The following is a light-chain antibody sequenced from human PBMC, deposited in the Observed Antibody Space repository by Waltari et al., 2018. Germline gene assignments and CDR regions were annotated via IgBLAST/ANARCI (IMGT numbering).Light chain of an antibody. CDR3: IQATDWAWT. V-gene: IGKV2-30*01. J-gene: IGKJ1*01. CDR2: KIS. Sequence: DVMNQSRHSLPIIIGQSASISCKSRQGLVYSDGNTYLMWFQQRPGQSPRSLIYKISTEVSVMPYRFCGSRSGTDFTLKISSVEADDVLVYYFIQATDWAWTFGQATNVEI. CDR1: QGLVYSDGNTY.